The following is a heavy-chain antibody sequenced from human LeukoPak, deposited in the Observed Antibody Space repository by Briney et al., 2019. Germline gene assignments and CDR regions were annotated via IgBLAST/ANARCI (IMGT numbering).Heavy chain of an antibody. V-gene: IGHV3-66*01. J-gene: IGHJ4*02. CDR3: AKIITGSTDL. D-gene: IGHD1-20*01. Sequence: PGVSLRLLCAASGFTDSSNYMSCVRQAPGKGLEWVSVLYSGGGTYYADSVKGRFTISRENSKNTVYHQMNSLRAEDTAVDYCAKIITGSTDLWGQGTLVTVSS. CDR1: GFTDSSNY. CDR2: LYSGGGT.